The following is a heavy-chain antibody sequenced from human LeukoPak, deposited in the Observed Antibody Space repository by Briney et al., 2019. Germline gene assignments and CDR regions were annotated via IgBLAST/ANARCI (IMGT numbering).Heavy chain of an antibody. CDR2: INPNSGGT. Sequence: ASVKVSCKASGYTFTGYYMHWVRQAPGQGLEWMGWINPNSGGTNYAQKFQGRVTMTRDTSISTAYMELSRLRSDDTAVYYCARRKYYGSGSYYASFDYWGQGTLVTVSS. J-gene: IGHJ4*02. CDR1: GYTFTGYY. V-gene: IGHV1-2*02. CDR3: ARRKYYGSGSYYASFDY. D-gene: IGHD3-10*01.